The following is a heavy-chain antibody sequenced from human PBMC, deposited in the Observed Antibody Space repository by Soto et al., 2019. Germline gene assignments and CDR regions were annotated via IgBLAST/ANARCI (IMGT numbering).Heavy chain of an antibody. CDR3: AKNSYARNSNDVTRHFDY. CDR2: ISGSGGST. J-gene: IGHJ4*02. Sequence: GVSLRLSCAASGFTFSSYAMSWVRQAPGKGLEWVSAISGSGGSTYYADSVKGRFTISRDNSKNTLYLQMNSLRAEDTAVYYCAKNSYARNSNDVTRHFDYWGQGSLVTVSS. V-gene: IGHV3-23*01. CDR1: GFTFSSYA. D-gene: IGHD4-4*01.